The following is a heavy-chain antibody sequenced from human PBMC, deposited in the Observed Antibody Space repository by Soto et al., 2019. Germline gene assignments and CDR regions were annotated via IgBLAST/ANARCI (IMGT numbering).Heavy chain of an antibody. V-gene: IGHV3-23*01. CDR1: GFTFSSYA. D-gene: IGHD6-25*01. CDR3: AKDSSGYAKDY. CDR2: ITGGGGST. J-gene: IGHJ4*02. Sequence: GGSLRLSCAASGFTFSSYAMNWVRQAPGKGLEWVSTITGGGGSTYYADSVKGRFTISRDNSKNTLYLQMNSLRAEDTAVYYCAKDSSGYAKDYWGQGTLVTVSS.